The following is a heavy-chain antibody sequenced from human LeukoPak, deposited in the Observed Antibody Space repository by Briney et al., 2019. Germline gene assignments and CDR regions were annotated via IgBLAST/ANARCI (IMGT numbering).Heavy chain of an antibody. J-gene: IGHJ6*03. V-gene: IGHV3-21*01. Sequence: GGSLRFSGAASGFTFSSYSMPWVRQAPGKGLEWVSSISSSSGYIYYANSVKGRFTVSRDNAKNSLYLQMNSLRAEDTAVYYCAREVTIFGVVIPPYYYMDVWGKGTTVTVSS. CDR1: GFTFSSYS. D-gene: IGHD3-3*01. CDR3: AREVTIFGVVIPPYYYMDV. CDR2: ISSSSGYI.